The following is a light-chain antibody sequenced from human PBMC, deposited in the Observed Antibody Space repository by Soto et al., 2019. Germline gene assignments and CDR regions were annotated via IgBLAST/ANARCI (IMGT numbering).Light chain of an antibody. CDR2: SSS. Sequence: EIVLTQSPGTLSLSPGERAILSCRASQSLSSSFLAWYQQKPGQAPRLLIYSSSNRATGIPDRFSGSGSGTEFALAISSLQSEDFAVYYCQQYENWPSITFGQGTRLEIK. CDR1: QSLSSSF. J-gene: IGKJ5*01. CDR3: QQYENWPSIT. V-gene: IGKV3-20*01.